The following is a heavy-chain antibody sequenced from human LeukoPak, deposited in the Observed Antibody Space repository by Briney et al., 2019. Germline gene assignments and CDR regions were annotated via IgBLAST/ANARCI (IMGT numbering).Heavy chain of an antibody. Sequence: PGGSLRLSCAASGFTFSSYSMNWVRQAPGKGLEWVSSISSSSSCIYYADSVKGRFTISRDNAKNSLYLQMNSLRAEDTAVYYCARVLSAAGFDFDYWGQGTLVTVSS. CDR3: ARVLSAAGFDFDY. J-gene: IGHJ4*02. D-gene: IGHD3-10*01. CDR2: ISSSSSCI. CDR1: GFTFSSYS. V-gene: IGHV3-21*01.